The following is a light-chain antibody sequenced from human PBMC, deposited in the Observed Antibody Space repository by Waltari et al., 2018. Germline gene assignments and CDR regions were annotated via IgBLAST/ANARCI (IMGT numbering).Light chain of an antibody. Sequence: QSVLTQPPSVSGAPGQRVTISCTGSSPNIRAGSDVPWYQQLPGTAPKPLIYGNSNRPSGVPDRFSGSKSGTSASLAITGLQAEDEADYYCQSYDSSLSGVFGGGTKLTVL. CDR2: GNS. V-gene: IGLV1-40*01. J-gene: IGLJ2*01. CDR3: QSYDSSLSGV. CDR1: SPNIRAGSD.